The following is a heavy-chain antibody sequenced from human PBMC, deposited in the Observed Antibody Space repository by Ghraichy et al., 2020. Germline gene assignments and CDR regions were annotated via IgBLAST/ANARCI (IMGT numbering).Heavy chain of an antibody. D-gene: IGHD3-22*01. Sequence: GSLRLSCAASGFTFSSYAMSWVRQAPGKGLEWVSVISGSGGGTYYADSVKGRFTISRDNSKNTLYLQMNSLRAEDTAVYYCAKGTLIVVVIGFDYWGHGTLVTVSS. J-gene: IGHJ4*01. CDR2: ISGSGGGT. CDR1: GFTFSSYA. V-gene: IGHV3-23*01. CDR3: AKGTLIVVVIGFDY.